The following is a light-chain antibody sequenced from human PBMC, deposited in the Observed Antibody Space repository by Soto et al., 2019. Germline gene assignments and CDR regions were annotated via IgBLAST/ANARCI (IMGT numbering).Light chain of an antibody. CDR1: SSDVGGYNY. CDR2: DVS. CDR3: SSYTSSSPLYV. Sequence: QSALTQPASVSGSPGQSITISCTGTSSDVGGYNYVSWYQQHPGKAPKLMIYDVSNRPSGVSNRFSGSKFGNTASLNLSGLQAEDEAHYYCSSYTSSSPLYVFGTGTKLTVL. V-gene: IGLV2-14*01. J-gene: IGLJ1*01.